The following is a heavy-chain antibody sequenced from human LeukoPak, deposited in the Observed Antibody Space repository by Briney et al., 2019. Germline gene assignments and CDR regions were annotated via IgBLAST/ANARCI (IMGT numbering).Heavy chain of an antibody. CDR2: IKKDGSEE. V-gene: IGHV3-7*01. Sequence: GGSLRLSCAASRFTFSSYWMSWVRQAPGKGLEWVAYIKKDGSEEDYVDSVTGRFTISRDNAKNSLYLQMNSLRAEDTAVYYCARGGSYYDYWGQGTLVTVSS. J-gene: IGHJ4*02. D-gene: IGHD1-26*01. CDR3: ARGGSYYDY. CDR1: RFTFSSYW.